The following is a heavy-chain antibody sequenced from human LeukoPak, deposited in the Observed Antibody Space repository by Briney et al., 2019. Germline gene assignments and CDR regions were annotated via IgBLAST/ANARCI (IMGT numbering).Heavy chain of an antibody. Sequence: RASVKVSCKASGYTFTSYDINWVRQATGQGLEWMGWMNPNSGNTGYAQKFQGRVTMTRNTSISTAYMELSSLRSEDTAVYYCARVCQQWLVHRNWFDPWGQGTLVTVSS. V-gene: IGHV1-8*01. CDR3: ARVCQQWLVHRNWFDP. CDR2: MNPNSGNT. CDR1: GYTFTSYD. D-gene: IGHD6-19*01. J-gene: IGHJ5*02.